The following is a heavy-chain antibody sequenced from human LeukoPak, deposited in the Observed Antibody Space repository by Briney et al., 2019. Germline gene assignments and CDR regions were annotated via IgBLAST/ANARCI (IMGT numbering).Heavy chain of an antibody. V-gene: IGHV3-74*01. Sequence: PGGSLRLSCAASGFTFSSHWMHWVRQAARKGLVWISRINNDGGNAVYADSVNGRFTVSRDNAKNVLYLQMNSLRVEDTATYYCVRGQGGPAEWGQGTLVTVSS. CDR3: VRGQGGPAE. CDR1: GFTFSSHW. J-gene: IGHJ4*02. CDR2: INNDGGNA. D-gene: IGHD1-26*01.